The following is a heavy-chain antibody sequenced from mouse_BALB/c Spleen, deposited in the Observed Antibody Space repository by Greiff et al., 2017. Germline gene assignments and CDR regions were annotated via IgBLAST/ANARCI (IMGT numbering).Heavy chain of an antibody. CDR2: ISYSGST. V-gene: IGHV3-2*02. J-gene: IGHJ2*01. CDR1: GYSITSDYA. Sequence: DVQLQESGPGLVKPSQSLSLTCTVTGYSITSDYAWNWIRQFPGNKLEWMGYISYSGSTSYNPSLKSRISITRDTSKNQFFLQLNSVTTEDTATCYFARSEGYYEDYWGQGTTLTVSS. CDR3: ARSEGYYEDY. D-gene: IGHD2-3*01.